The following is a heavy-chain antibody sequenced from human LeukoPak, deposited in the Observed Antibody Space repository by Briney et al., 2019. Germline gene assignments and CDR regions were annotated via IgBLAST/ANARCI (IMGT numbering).Heavy chain of an antibody. CDR3: GRGYGYYWYFDL. J-gene: IGHJ2*01. D-gene: IGHD5-18*01. Sequence: SETLSLTCAVSGGSISGYYWSWIRQPPGKGLEWIGDIYYSGSTNYNPSLKSRVTISVDTSKNQFSLKLSSVTAADTAVYYCGRGYGYYWYFDLWGRGTLVTVSS. V-gene: IGHV4-59*01. CDR1: GGSISGYY. CDR2: IYYSGST.